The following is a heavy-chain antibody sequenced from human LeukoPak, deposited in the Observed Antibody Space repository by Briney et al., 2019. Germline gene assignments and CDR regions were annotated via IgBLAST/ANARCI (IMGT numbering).Heavy chain of an antibody. D-gene: IGHD3-9*01. V-gene: IGHV1-69*06. CDR2: IIPIFGTA. CDR1: GGTFSSYA. Sequence: GASVKVSCKASGGTFSSYAISWVRQAPGQGLEWMGGIIPIFGTANYAQKFQGRVTITADKSTSTAYMELSSLRSEDTAVYYCAAGYFDWLSGYYYYYMDVWGKGTTVTVSS. CDR3: AAGYFDWLSGYYYYYMDV. J-gene: IGHJ6*03.